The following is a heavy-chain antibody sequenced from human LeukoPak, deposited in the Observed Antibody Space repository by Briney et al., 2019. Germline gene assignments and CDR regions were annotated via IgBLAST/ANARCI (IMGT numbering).Heavy chain of an antibody. Sequence: PSGTLSLTCTVSGGSISSSSYYWGWIRQPPGKGLEWIGSIYYSGTTHYNPSLKSRVTISVDTSKNQFSLKLSSVTAADTAVYYCARRGYYYYNYYMDVWGKGTTVTVSS. D-gene: IGHD5-18*01. CDR1: GGSISSSSYY. CDR3: ARRGYYYYNYYMDV. CDR2: IYYSGTT. J-gene: IGHJ6*03. V-gene: IGHV4-39*01.